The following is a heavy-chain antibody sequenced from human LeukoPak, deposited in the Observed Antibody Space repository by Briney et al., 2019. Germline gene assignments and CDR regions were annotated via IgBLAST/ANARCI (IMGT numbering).Heavy chain of an antibody. J-gene: IGHJ5*02. D-gene: IGHD3-3*01. CDR1: GYTFTSYY. Sequence: ASVKVSCKASGYTFTSYYMHWVRQAPGQGLEWMGITNPSGGSTSYAQKFQGRVTMTRDTSTSTVYMELSSLRSEDTAVYYCARSPYDLDWFDPWGQGTLVTVSS. CDR2: TNPSGGST. CDR3: ARSPYDLDWFDP. V-gene: IGHV1-46*01.